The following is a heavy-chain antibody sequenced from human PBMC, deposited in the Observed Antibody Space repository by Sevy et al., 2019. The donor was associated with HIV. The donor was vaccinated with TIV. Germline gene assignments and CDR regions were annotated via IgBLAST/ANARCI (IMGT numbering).Heavy chain of an antibody. CDR1: GFTFGDYA. CDR2: IRGKGYRGTT. Sequence: GGSLRLSCATSGFTFGDYAMSWVRQAPGKGLEWVGFIRGKGYRGTTEHAASVKGRFTISRDDSKSIAYLQMNSLKTEDTAVYYCTRPSYSYYYGMDVWGQGTTVTVSS. V-gene: IGHV3-49*04. CDR3: TRPSYSYYYGMDV. J-gene: IGHJ6*02.